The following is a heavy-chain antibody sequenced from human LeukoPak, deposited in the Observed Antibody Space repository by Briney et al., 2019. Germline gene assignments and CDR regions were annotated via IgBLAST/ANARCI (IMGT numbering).Heavy chain of an antibody. CDR2: IYYSGST. CDR3: ARYGLIRGFEY. J-gene: IGHJ4*02. Sequence: PSETLSLTCTVAGGSISSYYWSWIRQPPGRELEWSGYIYYSGSTNYSPSLKSRVTISVDTSKNQFSLKLSSVTAADTAVYYCARYGLIRGFEYWGQGTLVTVSS. D-gene: IGHD3-16*01. CDR1: GGSISSYY. V-gene: IGHV4-59*01.